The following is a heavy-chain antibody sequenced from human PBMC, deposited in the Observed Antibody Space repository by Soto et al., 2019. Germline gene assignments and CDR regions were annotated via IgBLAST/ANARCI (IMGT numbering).Heavy chain of an antibody. D-gene: IGHD3-9*01. Sequence: LSLTCTVSGGSISSGGYYWSWIRQHPGKGLEWIGYIYYSGSTYYNPSLKSRVTISVDTSKNQFSLKLSSVTAADTAVYYCAVTPPGRYFDWLLFPYAFDIWDQGTMVTVSS. CDR1: GGSISSGGYY. CDR2: IYYSGST. V-gene: IGHV4-31*03. J-gene: IGHJ3*02. CDR3: AVTPPGRYFDWLLFPYAFDI.